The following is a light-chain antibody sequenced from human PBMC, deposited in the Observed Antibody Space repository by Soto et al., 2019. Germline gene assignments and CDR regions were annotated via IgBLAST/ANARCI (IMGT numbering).Light chain of an antibody. CDR2: DVS. CDR1: SSDVGGYNY. V-gene: IGLV2-14*01. J-gene: IGLJ1*01. Sequence: QSLLTQSASLSGSTGQLIPISCTGTSSDVGGYNYVSWYQQHPGKAPKLMIYDVSNRPSGVSNRFSGSKSGNTAYLTISGLQAEDEADYYCSSYTSSSPSYVYGNGTKVTVL. CDR3: SSYTSSSPSYV.